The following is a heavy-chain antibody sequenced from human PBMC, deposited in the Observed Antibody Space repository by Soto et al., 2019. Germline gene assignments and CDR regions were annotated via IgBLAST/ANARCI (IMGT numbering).Heavy chain of an antibody. Sequence: GSLRLSCAASGFSFSTYGMHWVRQAPGKGLEWVAFISNDGSNKYYADSVKGRFTISRDNSKNTLYLQMNSLRAEDTAVYYCLKEEYYDILTGSRGDAFDIWGQGTMVTVSS. V-gene: IGHV3-30*18. CDR1: GFSFSTYG. CDR3: LKEEYYDILTGSRGDAFDI. D-gene: IGHD3-9*01. J-gene: IGHJ3*02. CDR2: ISNDGSNK.